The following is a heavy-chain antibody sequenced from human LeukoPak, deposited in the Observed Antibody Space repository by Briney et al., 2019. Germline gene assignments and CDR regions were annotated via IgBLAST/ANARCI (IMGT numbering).Heavy chain of an antibody. CDR2: IYYSAST. J-gene: IGHJ4*02. D-gene: IGHD5-18*01. CDR1: GGSVSSGSYY. V-gene: IGHV4-61*01. CDR3: ARGSRGYSYG. Sequence: PSETLSLTCPVSGGSVSSGSYYWSWIPQPPGKGLEWIGYIYYSASTNYNPSLKSRVTISVDTSNNQFSLKLSSVTAADTAVYYCARGSRGYSYGWGQGTLVTVSS.